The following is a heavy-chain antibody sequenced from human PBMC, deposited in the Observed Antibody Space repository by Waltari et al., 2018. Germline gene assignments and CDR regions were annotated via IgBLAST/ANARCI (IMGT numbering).Heavy chain of an antibody. J-gene: IGHJ4*02. CDR2: INHSGST. V-gene: IGHV4-34*01. Sequence: QVQLQQWGAGLLKPSETLSLTCPVYGGSFSGYYWSWIRPPPGKGLEWIGEINHSGSTNYNPSLKSRVTISVDTSKNQFSLKLSSVTAADTAVYYCATSPGGGGFWGQGTLVTVSS. CDR3: ATSPGGGGF. CDR1: GGSFSGYY. D-gene: IGHD2-21*01.